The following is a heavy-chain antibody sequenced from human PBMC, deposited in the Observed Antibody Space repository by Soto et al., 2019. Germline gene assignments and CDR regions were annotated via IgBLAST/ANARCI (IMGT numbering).Heavy chain of an antibody. D-gene: IGHD3-10*01. Sequence: LGESLKISCKVSGYSFTSYWIGWVRQMPGKGLEWMGIIYPGDSDTRYSPSFQGQVTISADKSISTAYLQWSSLKASDTAMYYCARHRITMVRGVTSYGMDVWGQGTTVTVSS. CDR3: ARHRITMVRGVTSYGMDV. V-gene: IGHV5-51*01. CDR2: IYPGDSDT. J-gene: IGHJ6*02. CDR1: GYSFTSYW.